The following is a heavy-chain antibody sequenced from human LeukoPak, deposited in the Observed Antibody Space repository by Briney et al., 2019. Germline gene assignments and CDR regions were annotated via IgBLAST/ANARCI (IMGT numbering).Heavy chain of an antibody. V-gene: IGHV4-59*01. CDR2: IYYSGST. Sequence: SETLSLTCTVSGGSISSYYWSWIRQPPGKGLEWIGYIYYSGSTNYNPSLKSRVTISVDTSKNQFSLKLSSVTAADTAVYYCARDRKFYRGNQVLYYYYMDVWGKGTTVTVSS. J-gene: IGHJ6*03. CDR3: ARDRKFYRGNQVLYYYYMDV. CDR1: GGSISSYY. D-gene: IGHD4-23*01.